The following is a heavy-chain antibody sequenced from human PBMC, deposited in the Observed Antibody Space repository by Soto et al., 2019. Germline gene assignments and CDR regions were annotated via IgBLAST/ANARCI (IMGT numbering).Heavy chain of an antibody. V-gene: IGHV4-39*01. D-gene: IGHD5-12*01. CDR2: IYYSGST. J-gene: IGHJ6*02. CDR3: ARHNSGYGYYYYYYGMDV. CDR1: GGSISSSSYY. Sequence: SETLSLTCTVSGGSISSSSYYWGWIRQPPGKGLEWIGSIYYSGSTYYNPSLKSRVTISVDTSKNQFSLKLSSVTAADTAVYYCARHNSGYGYYYYYYGMDVWGQGTTVT.